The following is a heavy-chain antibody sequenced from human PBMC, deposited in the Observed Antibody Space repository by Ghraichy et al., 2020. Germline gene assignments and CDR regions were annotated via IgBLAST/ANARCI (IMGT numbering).Heavy chain of an antibody. Sequence: SETLSLTCTVSGASISSSNYYWDWIRQPPGKGLEWIGSVTYSGSTYYNPYLKSRVTMSVDTSKNQFSLNLSSVTAADTAVYYCARQKGMPGRLGDPLLDPWGQGTLVTVSS. V-gene: IGHV4-39*01. D-gene: IGHD3-16*01. CDR1: GASISSSNYY. CDR2: VTYSGST. CDR3: ARQKGMPGRLGDPLLDP. J-gene: IGHJ5*02.